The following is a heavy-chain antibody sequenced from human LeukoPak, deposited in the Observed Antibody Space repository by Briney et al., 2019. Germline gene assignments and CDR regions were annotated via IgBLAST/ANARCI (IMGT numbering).Heavy chain of an antibody. Sequence: TSETLSLTCTVSGGSISSYYWSWIRQPPGKGLEWIGYIYYSGSTNYNPSLKSRVTISVDTSKNQFSLKLSSVTAADTAVYYCARVDGYCSGGSCSDYFDYWGQGTLVTVSS. J-gene: IGHJ4*02. CDR2: IYYSGST. D-gene: IGHD2-15*01. CDR1: GGSISSYY. CDR3: ARVDGYCSGGSCSDYFDY. V-gene: IGHV4-59*01.